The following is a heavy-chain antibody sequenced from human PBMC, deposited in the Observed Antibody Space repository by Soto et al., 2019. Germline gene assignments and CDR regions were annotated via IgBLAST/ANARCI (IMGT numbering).Heavy chain of an antibody. J-gene: IGHJ4*02. Sequence: PSETLSLTCAVSGVSISSGNWWTWVRQTPQRGLEYIGEIFHDGTANYYNPSLKSRVIMSVDTSKNHFSLNLNSVTAADTAMYFCASVIGGDSEYYFDYWGQGTLVTVSS. CDR2: IFHDGTA. D-gene: IGHD4-17*01. V-gene: IGHV4-4*02. CDR3: ASVIGGDSEYYFDY. CDR1: GVSISSGNW.